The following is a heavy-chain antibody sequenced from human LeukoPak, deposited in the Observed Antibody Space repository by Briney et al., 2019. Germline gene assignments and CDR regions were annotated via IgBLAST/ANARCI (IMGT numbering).Heavy chain of an antibody. CDR3: ARDPGYDSSGYYGY. Sequence: GGSLRLSCAASGFPISTNYMSWVRQAPGKGPEWVAIIYSGGDTFYADSVKGRFTISRDSSKNTLFLQMISLRAEDTAVYYCARDPGYDSSGYYGYWGQGTLVTVSS. V-gene: IGHV3-53*01. CDR2: IYSGGDT. J-gene: IGHJ4*02. CDR1: GFPISTNY. D-gene: IGHD3-22*01.